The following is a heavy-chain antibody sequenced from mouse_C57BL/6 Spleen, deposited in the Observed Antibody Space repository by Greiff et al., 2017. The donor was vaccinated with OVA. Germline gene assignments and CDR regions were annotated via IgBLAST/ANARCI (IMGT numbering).Heavy chain of an antibody. D-gene: IGHD2-2*01. J-gene: IGHJ4*01. CDR2: IDPSDSYT. CDR3: ARSRTMVTTKAMDY. CDR1: GYTFTSYW. Sequence: VQLQQPGAELVKPGASVKLSCKASGYTFTSYWMQWVKQRPGPGLEWIGEIDPSDSYTNYNQHFTGKATLTGDTSSSTAYMQSSSLTSEDSAVYYCARSRTMVTTKAMDYWGQGTSVTVSS. V-gene: IGHV1-50*01.